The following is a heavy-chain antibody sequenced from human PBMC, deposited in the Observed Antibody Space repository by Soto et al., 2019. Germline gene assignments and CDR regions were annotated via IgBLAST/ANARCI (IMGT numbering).Heavy chain of an antibody. D-gene: IGHD3-16*01. V-gene: IGHV3-23*01. CDR3: AKDRRAGGNSAFYFDF. CDR1: GFKFSNYA. J-gene: IGHJ4*02. Sequence: GGSLRLSCAASGFKFSNYAMSWVRQAPGKGLEWVSLISATGGGTYYADSVKGRFTVSRDNSHNTLYLQVHSLTAEDTAVYYCAKDRRAGGNSAFYFDFWGQGAQVTVSS. CDR2: ISATGGGT.